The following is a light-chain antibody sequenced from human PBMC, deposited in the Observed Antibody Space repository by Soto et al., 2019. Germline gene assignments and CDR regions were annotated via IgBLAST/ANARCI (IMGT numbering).Light chain of an antibody. J-gene: IGLJ2*01. CDR2: ANN. CDR3: QSYDISLSASV. V-gene: IGLV1-40*01. CDR1: NSSIGAGYD. Sequence: QSVLTQPPSVSGAPGQRVTISCTGSNSSIGAGYDVHWYQQLPGTAPKLLIYANNIRPSGVPDRLSGSKSGASAFLAITGLQAEDEADYYCQSYDISLSASVFGGGTKLTVL.